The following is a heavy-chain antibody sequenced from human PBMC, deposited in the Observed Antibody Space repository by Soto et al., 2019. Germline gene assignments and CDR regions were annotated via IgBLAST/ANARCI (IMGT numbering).Heavy chain of an antibody. J-gene: IGHJ4*02. CDR3: AKDMEALLWFGELLSGGYFDY. V-gene: IGHV3-30*18. CDR1: GFTFSSYG. CDR2: ISYDGSNK. Sequence: QVQLVESGGGVVQPGRSLRLSCAASGFTFSSYGMHWVRQAPGKGLEWVAVISYDGSNKYYADSVKGRFTISRDNSKNTLYLQMNSLRAEDTAVYYCAKDMEALLWFGELLSGGYFDYWGQGTLFTVSS. D-gene: IGHD3-10*01.